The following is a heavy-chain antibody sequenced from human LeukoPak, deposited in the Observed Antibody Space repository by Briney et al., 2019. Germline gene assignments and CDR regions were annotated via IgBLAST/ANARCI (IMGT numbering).Heavy chain of an antibody. Sequence: GGSLRLSCAASGFTFSSHWMHWVRQAPGKGLVWVSRINNDGSSTIYADSVEGRLTTSRDNAKNTLYLEMNSLRVEDTAVYYCVRGWRGPDYWGRGTLVTVSS. CDR3: VRGWRGPDY. V-gene: IGHV3-74*01. CDR1: GFTFSSHW. J-gene: IGHJ4*02. D-gene: IGHD6-13*01. CDR2: INNDGSST.